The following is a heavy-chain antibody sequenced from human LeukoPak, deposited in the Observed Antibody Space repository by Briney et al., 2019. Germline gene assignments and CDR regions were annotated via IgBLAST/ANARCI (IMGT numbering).Heavy chain of an antibody. D-gene: IGHD3-22*01. J-gene: IGHJ4*02. CDR1: GYTFTSYA. CDR3: ARDGSGYWDDY. Sequence: ASVKVSCKASGYTFTSYAMHWVRQAPGQRLEWMGWINAGNGNTKYSQKFQGRVTITRDTSASTAYMELSSLRSDDTAVYFCARDGSGYWDDYWGQGTLVTVSS. V-gene: IGHV1-3*01. CDR2: INAGNGNT.